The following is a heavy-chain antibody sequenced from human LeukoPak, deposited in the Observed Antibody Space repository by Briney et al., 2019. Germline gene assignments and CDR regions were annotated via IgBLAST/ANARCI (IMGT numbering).Heavy chain of an antibody. CDR2: IYYSGST. V-gene: IGHV4-59*01. CDR1: GGSISSYY. Sequence: PSETLSLTCTVSGGSISSYYWSWIRQPPGKGLEWIGYIYYSGSTNYNPSLKSRVTISVDTSKNQFSLKLSSVTAADTAVYYCAPFPIVVVPAVILDWGQGTLVTVSS. D-gene: IGHD2-2*02. J-gene: IGHJ4*02. CDR3: APFPIVVVPAVILD.